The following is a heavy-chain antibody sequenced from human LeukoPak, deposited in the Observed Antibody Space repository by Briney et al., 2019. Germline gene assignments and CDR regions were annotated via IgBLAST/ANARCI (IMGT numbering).Heavy chain of an antibody. CDR2: IKQDGSEK. Sequence: PGGSLRLSCVASGFTFSSRDWMTWVRQAPGKGLEWVANIKQDGSEKNYVDSVKGRFTISRDNAKNSVDLQMNSLRVEDTAVYYCAGEFSSRREGYWGQGTLVTVSS. D-gene: IGHD1-26*01. CDR3: AGEFSSRREGY. CDR1: GFTFSSRDW. J-gene: IGHJ4*02. V-gene: IGHV3-7*01.